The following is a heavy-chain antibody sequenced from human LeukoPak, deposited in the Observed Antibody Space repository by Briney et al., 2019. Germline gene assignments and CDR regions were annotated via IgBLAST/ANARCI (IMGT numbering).Heavy chain of an antibody. CDR3: ARVDTAMESLFDY. V-gene: IGHV1-18*04. J-gene: IGHJ4*02. D-gene: IGHD5-18*01. CDR2: ISAYNGNT. Sequence: GASVKVSCKASGYTFTGYYMHWVRQAPGQGLEWMGWISAYNGNTNYAQKLQGRVTMTTDTSTSTAYMELRSLRSDDTAVYYCARVDTAMESLFDYWGQGTLVTVSS. CDR1: GYTFTGYY.